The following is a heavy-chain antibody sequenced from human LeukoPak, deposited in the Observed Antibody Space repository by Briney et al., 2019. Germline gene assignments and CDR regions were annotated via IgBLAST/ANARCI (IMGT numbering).Heavy chain of an antibody. Sequence: PGGSLRLSCTASGFVFGAYWMSWVRQAPGKGLEWVANIRQTGSETYYVDSVKGRFTISRDNAENTLYLHMNSLRAEDTAVYYCSGYNWFDPWGQGTLVTVSS. CDR3: SGYNWFDP. CDR1: GFVFGAYW. V-gene: IGHV3-7*01. J-gene: IGHJ5*02. CDR2: IRQTGSET.